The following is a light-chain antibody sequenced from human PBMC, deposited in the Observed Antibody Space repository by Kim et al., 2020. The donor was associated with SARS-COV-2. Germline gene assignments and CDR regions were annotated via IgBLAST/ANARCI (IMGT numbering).Light chain of an antibody. J-gene: IGKJ1*01. CDR2: GAS. Sequence: VSPGERDTLSCRASQSISSNLAWYQQKPGQAPRLLIYGASTRATGFPARFSGTGSGTEFTLTISSLQSEDYAVYYCQQYNNWPPWTFGQGTKLEIK. V-gene: IGKV3-15*01. CDR3: QQYNNWPPWT. CDR1: QSISSN.